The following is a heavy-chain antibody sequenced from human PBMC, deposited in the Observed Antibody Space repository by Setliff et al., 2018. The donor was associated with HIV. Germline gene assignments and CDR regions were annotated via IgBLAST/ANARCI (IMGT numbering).Heavy chain of an antibody. D-gene: IGHD4-4*01. V-gene: IGHV7-4-1*02. CDR2: INTNTGNP. CDR1: GYTFTSYA. Sequence: GASVKVSCKASGYTFTSYAMNWVRQAPGQGLEWIGWINTNTGNPTYAQGFTGRFVFSLDTSVSTAYLQISSLKAEDTAVYYCARMATVYYYYMDVWGKGTTVTVSS. CDR3: ARMATVYYYYMDV. J-gene: IGHJ6*03.